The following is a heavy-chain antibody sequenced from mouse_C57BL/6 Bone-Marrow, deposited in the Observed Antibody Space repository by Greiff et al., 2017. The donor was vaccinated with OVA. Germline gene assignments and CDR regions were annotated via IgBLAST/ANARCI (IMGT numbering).Heavy chain of an antibody. CDR2: ISNLAYSI. J-gene: IGHJ1*03. D-gene: IGHD1-1*01. CDR1: GFTFSDYG. CDR3: ARSRDYGSSYWYFDV. V-gene: IGHV5-15*01. Sequence: EVQGVESGGGLVQPGGSLKLSCAASGFTFSDYGMAWVRQAPRTGPEWVAFISNLAYSIYYADTVTGRFTISRENAKNTLYLEMSSLRSEDTAMYYCARSRDYGSSYWYFDVWGTGTTVTVSS.